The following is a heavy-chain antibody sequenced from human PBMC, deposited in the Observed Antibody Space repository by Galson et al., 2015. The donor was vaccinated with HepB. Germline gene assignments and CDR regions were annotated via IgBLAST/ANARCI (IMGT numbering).Heavy chain of an antibody. CDR3: ARGLVEASLGGHYGMDV. D-gene: IGHD3-16*01. CDR2: TFYRSNWFQ. Sequence: CAISGDSVSTNSGAWNWIRQSPSRGLEWLGRTFYRSNWFQDYAESVESRITIKADTTKNQFSLHLRSVSPEDTAVYYCARGLVEASLGGHYGMDVWCQGTTVIVAS. J-gene: IGHJ6*02. CDR1: GDSVSTNSGA. V-gene: IGHV6-1*01.